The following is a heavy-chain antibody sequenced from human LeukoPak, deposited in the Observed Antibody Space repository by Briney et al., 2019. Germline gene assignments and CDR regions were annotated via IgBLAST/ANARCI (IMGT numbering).Heavy chain of an antibody. CDR2: INPNSGGA. V-gene: IGHV1-2*02. Sequence: ASVKVSCKASGYTFTGYYLHWVRQAPGQGLEWMGWINPNSGGADYAQEFQGRVTMTRDTSMSTAYMEPSRPRSDATAVYYCARADYDILPGDYWGQGTLVTVSS. D-gene: IGHD3-9*01. CDR1: GYTFTGYY. CDR3: ARADYDILPGDY. J-gene: IGHJ4*02.